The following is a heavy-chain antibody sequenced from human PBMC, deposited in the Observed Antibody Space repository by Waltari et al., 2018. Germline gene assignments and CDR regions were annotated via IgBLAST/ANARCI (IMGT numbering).Heavy chain of an antibody. V-gene: IGHV1-69*01. CDR3: ARRYYYDSEGWFDP. D-gene: IGHD3-22*01. CDR2: IIPIFGTA. Sequence: QVQLVQSGAEVKKPGASVKVSCKASGYTFSSYANSWVRKAPGQGLEWMVWIIPIFGTANYAQKFQGRVTITADESTSTAYMELSSLRSEDTAVYYCARRYYYDSEGWFDPWGQGTLVTVSS. CDR1: GYTFSSYA. J-gene: IGHJ5*02.